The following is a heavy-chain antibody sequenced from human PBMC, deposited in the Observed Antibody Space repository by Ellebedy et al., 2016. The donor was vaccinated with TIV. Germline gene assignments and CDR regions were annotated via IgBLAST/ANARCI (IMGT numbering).Heavy chain of an antibody. CDR2: MNPNSGNT. CDR1: GYTFTSYH. CDR3: ASGHDHSGYYYSFFYYGMDV. V-gene: IGHV1-8*03. J-gene: IGHJ6*02. Sequence: AASVKVSCKASGYTFTSYHINWVRQATGQGLEWMGWMNPNSGNTGYAQKFQGRVTITRNTSISTAYLELSSLRVEDTARYYCASGHDHSGYYYSFFYYGMDVWGQGTAVTVSS. D-gene: IGHD3-22*01.